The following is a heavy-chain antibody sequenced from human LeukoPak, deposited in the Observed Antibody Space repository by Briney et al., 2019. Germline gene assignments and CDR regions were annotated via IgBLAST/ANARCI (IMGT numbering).Heavy chain of an antibody. Sequence: ASVKVSCKASGYTFTDYHIHWVRQAPGQGPEWMGWIHLNISGRNYAQKFEGRVTMSRDTSISTVYMELSSLRSDDTAMYYCARLTGGSETNWGQGTLVTVSA. CDR2: IHLNISGR. D-gene: IGHD1-14*01. CDR3: ARLTGGSETN. CDR1: GYTFTDYH. J-gene: IGHJ4*02. V-gene: IGHV1-2*02.